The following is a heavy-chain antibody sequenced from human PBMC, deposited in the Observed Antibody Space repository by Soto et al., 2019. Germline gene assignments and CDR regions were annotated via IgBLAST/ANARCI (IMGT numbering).Heavy chain of an antibody. CDR1: GYSFTRHS. CDR2: INPSGGST. D-gene: IGHD6-6*01. CDR3: ARDASGSSSIIDY. Sequence: QVQLVQSGAEVKKPGASVKVSCKASGYSFTRHSMQWVRQAPGQGLEWMGIINPSGGSTNYAQKFQGRLTMTRDTSTSTVYMELSSLRSDDTAAYYCARDASGSSSIIDYWGQGTLVTVSS. J-gene: IGHJ4*02. V-gene: IGHV1-46*01.